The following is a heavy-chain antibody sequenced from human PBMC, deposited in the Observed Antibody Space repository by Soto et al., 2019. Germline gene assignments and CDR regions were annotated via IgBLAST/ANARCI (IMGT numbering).Heavy chain of an antibody. Sequence: LSLTCAASGFTFSSYSMNWVRQAPGKGLEWVSSISSSSSYIYYADSVKGRFTISRDNAKNSLYLQMNSLRAEDTAVYYCARGPYDFWSGYYWFDPWGQGTLVTVSS. D-gene: IGHD3-3*01. V-gene: IGHV3-21*01. CDR3: ARGPYDFWSGYYWFDP. J-gene: IGHJ5*02. CDR2: ISSSSSYI. CDR1: GFTFSSYS.